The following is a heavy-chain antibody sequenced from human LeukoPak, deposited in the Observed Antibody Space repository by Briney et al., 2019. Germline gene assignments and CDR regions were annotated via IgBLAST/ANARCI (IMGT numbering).Heavy chain of an antibody. CDR1: GYTFTSYD. D-gene: IGHD5-18*01. CDR3: ARDGGYSYGYYY. J-gene: IGHJ4*02. V-gene: IGHV1-46*01. Sequence: ASVKVSCKASGYTFTSYDINWVRQATGQGLEWMGIINPSGGSTSYAQKFQGRVTMTRDMSTSTVYMELSSLRSEDTAVYYCARDGGYSYGYYYWGQGTLVTVSS. CDR2: INPSGGST.